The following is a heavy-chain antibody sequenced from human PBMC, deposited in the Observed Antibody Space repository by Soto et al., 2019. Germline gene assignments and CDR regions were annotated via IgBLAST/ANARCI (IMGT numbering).Heavy chain of an antibody. Sequence: AAVKVSCKASGYTFTDYYMHWVRQAPGQGLEWMGWINPGSGGTNFAQKFQGRVTMTRDTSISTAYMEVTSLTSDDTAVYYCARGVGSSRCDPWGKGNMVAVSS. J-gene: IGHJ5*02. CDR2: INPGSGGT. V-gene: IGHV1-2*02. D-gene: IGHD2-2*01. CDR3: ARGVGSSRCDP. CDR1: GYTFTDYY.